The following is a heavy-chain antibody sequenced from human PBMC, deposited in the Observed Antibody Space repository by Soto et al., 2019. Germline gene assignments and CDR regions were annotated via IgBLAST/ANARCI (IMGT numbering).Heavy chain of an antibody. D-gene: IGHD4-17*01. CDR3: VSHRTTVTTSEFHY. CDR1: GYTLTELS. CDR2: FDPEDGET. J-gene: IGHJ4*02. Sequence: ASVKVSCKVSGYTLTELSMHWVRQAPGKGLEWMGGFDPEDGETIYAQKFQGRVTMTEDTSTDTAYMELSSLRSEDKAVYYCVSHRTTVTTSEFHYAGPGTIVAVYS. V-gene: IGHV1-24*01.